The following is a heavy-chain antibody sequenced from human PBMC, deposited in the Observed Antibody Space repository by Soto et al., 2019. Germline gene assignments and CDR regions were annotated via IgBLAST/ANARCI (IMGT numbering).Heavy chain of an antibody. CDR1: GGTFSSYT. CDR2: IIPILGIA. Sequence: ASVKVSCKASGGTFSSYTISWVRQAPGQGLEWMGRIIPILGIANYAQKFQGRVTITADKSTSTAYMELSSLRSEDTAVYYCARDYSSSWYSLDYWGQGTLVTVSS. V-gene: IGHV1-69*04. D-gene: IGHD6-13*01. CDR3: ARDYSSSWYSLDY. J-gene: IGHJ4*02.